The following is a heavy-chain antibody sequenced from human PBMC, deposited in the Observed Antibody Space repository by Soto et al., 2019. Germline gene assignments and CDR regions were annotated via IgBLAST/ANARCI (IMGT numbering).Heavy chain of an antibody. CDR3: VRLRGYCSSTRCYGDYGMDV. J-gene: IGHJ6*02. D-gene: IGHD2-2*01. CDR1: GGSISIGTDY. Sequence: SETLSLTCDVSGGSISIGTDYWGWIRQPPGKGLEWIGNIHYSGSTNYNPSLKSRLNISVDTSKNQFSLKVTSVTVADTAVYYCVRLRGYCSSTRCYGDYGMDVWGQGTTVTVSS. CDR2: IHYSGST. V-gene: IGHV4-39*01.